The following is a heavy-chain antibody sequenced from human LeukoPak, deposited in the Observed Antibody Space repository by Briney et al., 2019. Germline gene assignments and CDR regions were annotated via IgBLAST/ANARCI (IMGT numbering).Heavy chain of an antibody. J-gene: IGHJ4*02. V-gene: IGHV4-59*01. Sequence: SETLSLTCSVSGGSINSYYWTWIRQPPGKGLEWVGYISYSGSTNYSPSLKRRVAMSLDTSKNQFSLKLSSVTAADTAVYYCARAPRWYQIDCWGQGTLVTVSS. D-gene: IGHD4-23*01. CDR3: ARAPRWYQIDC. CDR2: ISYSGST. CDR1: GGSINSYY.